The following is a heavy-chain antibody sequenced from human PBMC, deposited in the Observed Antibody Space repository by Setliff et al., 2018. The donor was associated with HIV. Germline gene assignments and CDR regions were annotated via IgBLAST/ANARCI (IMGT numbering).Heavy chain of an antibody. Sequence: GSLRLSCAASGFTFSGYAMNWVRQAPGKGLEWVSSISSSSSYIYYADSVKGRFTISRDNTKNTLYLQMNSLRAEDTAVYYCVRLPFPPYCGGDCYSIDYWGQGTLVTVSS. J-gene: IGHJ4*02. CDR2: ISSSSSYI. V-gene: IGHV3-21*01. CDR1: GFTFSGYA. CDR3: VRLPFPPYCGGDCYSIDY. D-gene: IGHD2-21*02.